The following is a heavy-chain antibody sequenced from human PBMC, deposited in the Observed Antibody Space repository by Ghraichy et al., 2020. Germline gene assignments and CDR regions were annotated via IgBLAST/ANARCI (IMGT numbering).Heavy chain of an antibody. D-gene: IGHD2-15*01. Sequence: SQTLSLTCTVSGGSVSSGSYYWSWIRQPPGKGLEWIGYIYYSGSTNYNPSLKSRVTISVDTSKNQFSLKLSSVTAADTAVYYCGRVVVAATLFYDIWGQGIMVTVSS. CDR3: GRVVVAATLFYDI. J-gene: IGHJ3*02. V-gene: IGHV4-61*01. CDR2: IYYSGST. CDR1: GGSVSSGSYY.